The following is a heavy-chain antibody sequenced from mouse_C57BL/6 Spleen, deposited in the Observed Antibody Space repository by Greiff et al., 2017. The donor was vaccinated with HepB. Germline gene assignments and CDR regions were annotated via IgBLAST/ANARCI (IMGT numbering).Heavy chain of an antibody. CDR2: IRNKANGYTT. V-gene: IGHV7-3*01. Sequence: EVMLVESGGGLVQPGGSLSLSCAASGFTFTDYYMSWVRQPPGKALEWLGFIRNKANGYTTEYSASVKGRFANSRDNSQSILYLQMNALRAEDSATYYCARYYGNYGGNYAMDYWGQGTSVTVSS. CDR3: ARYYGNYGGNYAMDY. J-gene: IGHJ4*01. CDR1: GFTFTDYY. D-gene: IGHD2-1*01.